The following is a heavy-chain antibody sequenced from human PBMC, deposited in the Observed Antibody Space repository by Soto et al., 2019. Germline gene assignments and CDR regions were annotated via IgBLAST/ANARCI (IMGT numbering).Heavy chain of an antibody. J-gene: IGHJ4*02. D-gene: IGHD6-13*01. CDR2: ISYDGSNK. Sequence: QVQLVESGGGVVQPGRSLRLSCAASGFTFSSYAMHWVRQAPGKGLEWVAVISYDGSNKYYADSVKGRFTISRDNSKNTLYRQMNSLRAEDTAVYYCARAQFTIAPNTDWGQGTLVTVSS. CDR3: ARAQFTIAPNTD. CDR1: GFTFSSYA. V-gene: IGHV3-30-3*01.